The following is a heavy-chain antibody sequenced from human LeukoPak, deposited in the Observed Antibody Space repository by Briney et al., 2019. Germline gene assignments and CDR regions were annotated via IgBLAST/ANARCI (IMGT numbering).Heavy chain of an antibody. CDR1: GLTFSSYS. D-gene: IGHD3-22*01. J-gene: IGHJ4*02. V-gene: IGHV3-21*01. Sequence: GRSLRLSCVASGLTFSSYSMNWVRQAPGKGLEWVSSISSSSSYIYYADSVKGRFTISRDNAKNSLYLQMNSLRAEDTAVYYCARVTMIVVEGYFDYWGQGTLVTVSS. CDR2: ISSSSSYI. CDR3: ARVTMIVVEGYFDY.